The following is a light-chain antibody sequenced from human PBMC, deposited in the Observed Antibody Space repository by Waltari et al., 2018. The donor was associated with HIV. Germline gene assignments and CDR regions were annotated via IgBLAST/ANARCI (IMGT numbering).Light chain of an antibody. CDR3: VTWDSSLSVVI. CDR2: ETS. J-gene: IGLJ2*01. Sequence: QSVLTQSPSVSAAPGQRVTISCSGAPSNIGNTYVSWYQQLPGTAPKLLIYETSQRPSKIPDRFSASKSGTSATLAITGLHTGDEADYYCVTWDSSLSVVIFGGGTKVTVL. V-gene: IGLV1-51*01. CDR1: PSNIGNTY.